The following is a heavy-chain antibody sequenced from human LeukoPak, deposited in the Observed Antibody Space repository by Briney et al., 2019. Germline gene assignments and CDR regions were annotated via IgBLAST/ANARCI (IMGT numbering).Heavy chain of an antibody. D-gene: IGHD5-12*01. CDR2: IYETGHT. V-gene: IGHV4-59*08. CDR3: ARHFLRGGFDS. CDR1: GGSINNYY. Sequence: SETLSLTCTVSGGSINNYYWSWIRQPPGKGLEWIAFIYETGHTGYNPSLKTRVTISLDTSKNQFSLKLNSVTAADTAVYYCARHFLRGGFDSWGQGTLVAVSS. J-gene: IGHJ4*02.